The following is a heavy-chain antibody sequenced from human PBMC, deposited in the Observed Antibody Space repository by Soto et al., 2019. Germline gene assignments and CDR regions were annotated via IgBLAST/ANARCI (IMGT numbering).Heavy chain of an antibody. V-gene: IGHV1-69*13. J-gene: IGHJ3*02. D-gene: IGHD1-26*01. CDR3: ARGKVGATGPFDAFDI. CDR2: IIPIFGTA. Sequence: SVKVSCKASGGTFSSYAISWVRQAPGQGLEWMGGIIPIFGTANYAQKFQGRVTITADESTSTAYMELSSLRSEDTAVYYCARGKVGATGPFDAFDIWGQGTMVTVSS. CDR1: GGTFSSYA.